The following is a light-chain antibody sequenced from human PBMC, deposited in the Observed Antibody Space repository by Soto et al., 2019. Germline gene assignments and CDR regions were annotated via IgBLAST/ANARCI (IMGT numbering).Light chain of an antibody. J-gene: IGLJ3*02. CDR3: AAWDDSLNGPV. CDR1: SSNIVSNT. CDR2: TDN. V-gene: IGLV1-44*01. Sequence: QSVLTQPPSASGTPGQRVTISCSGSSSNIVSNTVNWYQQLPGTAPKLLIYTDNQRPSGVPDRFSGSMSGTSASLAISGLQSEDEADYYCAAWDDSLNGPVFGGWTKLTVL.